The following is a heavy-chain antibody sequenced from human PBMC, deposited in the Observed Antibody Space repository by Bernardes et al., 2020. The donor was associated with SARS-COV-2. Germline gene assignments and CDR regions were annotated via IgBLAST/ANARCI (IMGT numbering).Heavy chain of an antibody. CDR2: IYTSGST. D-gene: IGHD3-3*01. V-gene: IGHV4-61*02. J-gene: IGHJ6*02. Sequence: SETLSLTCTVSGGSISSGSYYWSWIRQPAGKGLEWIGRIYTSGSTNYNPSLKSRVTISVDTSKNQFSLKLSSVTAADTAVYYCARGYYDFWSGSLSYYYYGMGVWGQGTTVTVSS. CDR1: GGSISSGSYY. CDR3: ARGYYDFWSGSLSYYYYGMGV.